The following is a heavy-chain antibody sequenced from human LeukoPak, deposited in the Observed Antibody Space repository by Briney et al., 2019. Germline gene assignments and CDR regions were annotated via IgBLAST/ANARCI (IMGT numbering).Heavy chain of an antibody. Sequence: SETLSLTCTVSGDSIKSSTNYWGWIRQPPGKGLEWIDSIYHTGNTYYNTSLQSRATLSVDTSTNQFSLKLTSVTAADTAVYFCAHEDYNDFNSFDFWGQGTLVTVSS. J-gene: IGHJ4*02. CDR2: IYHTGNT. CDR3: AHEDYNDFNSFDF. V-gene: IGHV4-39*01. D-gene: IGHD3-22*01. CDR1: GDSIKSSTNY.